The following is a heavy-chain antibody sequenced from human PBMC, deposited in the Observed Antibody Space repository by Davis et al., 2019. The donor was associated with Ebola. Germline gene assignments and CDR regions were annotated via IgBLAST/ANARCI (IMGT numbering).Heavy chain of an antibody. CDR1: GYTFTSYG. Sequence: AASVKVSCKASGYTFTSYGISWVRQAPGQGLEWMGWISAYNGNTNYAQKFQGRLTMTTATSTATAYMELRGLTSDDTAVYYCARDRAYCTHGACFTRYHDYGLDVWGKGTTVTVSS. V-gene: IGHV1-18*01. CDR3: ARDRAYCTHGACFTRYHDYGLDV. D-gene: IGHD2-8*01. CDR2: ISAYNGNT. J-gene: IGHJ6*04.